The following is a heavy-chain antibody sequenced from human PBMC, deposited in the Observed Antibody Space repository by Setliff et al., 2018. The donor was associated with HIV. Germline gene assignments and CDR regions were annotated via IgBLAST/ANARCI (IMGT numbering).Heavy chain of an antibody. D-gene: IGHD6-13*01. Sequence: ASVKVSCKASGDTLSIHPISWVRQAPGRGLDWMGGIIPAFGTANYAQKFQGRVTFTADESTSTAYMELSSRSSEDTAVYYCARDQTGVAAAAFGGGSAWSDEGFDIWGQGTMVTVSS. J-gene: IGHJ3*02. V-gene: IGHV1-69*13. CDR3: ARDQTGVAAAAFGGGSAWSDEGFDI. CDR1: GDTLSIHP. CDR2: IIPAFGTA.